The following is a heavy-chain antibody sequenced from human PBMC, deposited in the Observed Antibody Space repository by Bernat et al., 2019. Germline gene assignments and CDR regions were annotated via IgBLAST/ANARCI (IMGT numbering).Heavy chain of an antibody. V-gene: IGHV4-39*01. CDR3: ARGGGSGWPQADY. J-gene: IGHJ4*02. CDR1: GASISSTSYY. Sequence: QLHLQESGPGLVKASETLSLTCTVSGASISSTSYYWGWIRQPPGKGMEWIGTMYNGGSTYYNTSLKNRVTVSVDTCKNQFSLKVSSVTAADAAVYYCARGGGSGWPQADYWGEGTLVTVSS. CDR2: MYNGGST. D-gene: IGHD6-19*01.